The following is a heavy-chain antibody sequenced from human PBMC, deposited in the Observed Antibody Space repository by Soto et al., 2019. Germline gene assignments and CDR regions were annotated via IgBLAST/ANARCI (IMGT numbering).Heavy chain of an antibody. CDR3: ARASNYDFWRGRNWFDP. D-gene: IGHD3-3*01. V-gene: IGHV4-30-2*01. Sequence: QLQLQESGSGLVKPSQTLSLTCAVSGGSISSGGYSWSWIRQPPGKGLEWIGYIYHSGSTYYNPSLKSRVTISVDRSKNQFSLKLSSVTAADTAVYYCARASNYDFWRGRNWFDPWGQGTLVTVSS. CDR1: GGSISSGGYS. J-gene: IGHJ5*02. CDR2: IYHSGST.